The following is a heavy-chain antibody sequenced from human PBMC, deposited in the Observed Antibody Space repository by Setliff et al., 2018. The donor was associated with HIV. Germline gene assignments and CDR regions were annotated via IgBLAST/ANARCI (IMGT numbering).Heavy chain of an antibody. V-gene: IGHV3-13*01. J-gene: IGHJ2*01. D-gene: IGHD7-27*01. Sequence: GGSLRLSCAASGFTFSTYDMHWVRQPTGKGLEWVSVIGAAGGTSYRNSVKGQFIVSRENAKNSLYLQMNSLRAGDTAVYYCVRELGRPGSWYFDLWGRGTLVTVSS. CDR1: GFTFSTYD. CDR2: IGAAGGT. CDR3: VRELGRPGSWYFDL.